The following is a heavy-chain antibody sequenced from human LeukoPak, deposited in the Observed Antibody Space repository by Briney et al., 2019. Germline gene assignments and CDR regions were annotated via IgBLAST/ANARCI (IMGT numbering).Heavy chain of an antibody. Sequence: ASVKVSCKASGYTFTGYYIHWVRQAPGQGLEWMGCINPNSGGTNYAQDFRGRVTMTRDTSISTAYMELSRLRSDDTAVYYCTRHPAVVTHLDYWGQGTLVTVSS. V-gene: IGHV1-2*02. D-gene: IGHD2-21*02. J-gene: IGHJ4*02. CDR2: INPNSGGT. CDR1: GYTFTGYY. CDR3: TRHPAVVTHLDY.